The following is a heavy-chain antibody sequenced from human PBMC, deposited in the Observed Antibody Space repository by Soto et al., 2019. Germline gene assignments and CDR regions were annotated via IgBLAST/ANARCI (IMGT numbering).Heavy chain of an antibody. V-gene: IGHV4-31*01. Sequence: QVQLQESGPGLVKPSQTLSLTCTVSGGSISSGAYYWTWIRQHPGKGLEWIGYIFYSGSTYYNPSPKSQLATAVDTSKNPLSLKLSSVTAADTAVYFCASGGPAAPLAWFDPWGQGTLVTVSS. CDR3: ASGGPAAPLAWFDP. D-gene: IGHD2-2*01. CDR2: IFYSGST. J-gene: IGHJ5*02. CDR1: GGSISSGAYY.